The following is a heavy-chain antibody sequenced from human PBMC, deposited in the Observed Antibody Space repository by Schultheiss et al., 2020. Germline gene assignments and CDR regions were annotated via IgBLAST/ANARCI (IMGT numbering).Heavy chain of an antibody. V-gene: IGHV4-34*01. CDR1: GGSFSGYY. D-gene: IGHD5-18*01. CDR3: ASMGTELVP. J-gene: IGHJ5*02. Sequence: SETLSLTCAVYGGSFSGYYWSWIRQPPGKGLEWIGYIYYSGSTYYNPSLKSRVTISVDRSKTQFSLKLSSVTAADTAVYYCASMGTELVPWSQGTLVTVSS. CDR2: IYYSGST.